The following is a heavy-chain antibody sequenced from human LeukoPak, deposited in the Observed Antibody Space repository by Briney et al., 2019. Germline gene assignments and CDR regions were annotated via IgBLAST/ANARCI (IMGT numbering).Heavy chain of an antibody. Sequence: PSETLSLTCTVSGGSISTYYWTWIRQPPGKGLEWIGYVYYSGSSVYNPSLEGRVTISVDTSKNQSSLKLTSVTAADTAVYYCARRVASPGRYYFDYWGQGTLVTVSS. CDR2: VYYSGSS. V-gene: IGHV4-59*01. CDR1: GGSISTYY. J-gene: IGHJ4*02. CDR3: ARRVASPGRYYFDY. D-gene: IGHD6-13*01.